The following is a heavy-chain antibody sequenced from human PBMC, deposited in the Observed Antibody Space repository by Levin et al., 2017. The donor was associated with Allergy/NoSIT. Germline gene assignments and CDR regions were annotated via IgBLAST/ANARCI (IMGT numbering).Heavy chain of an antibody. D-gene: IGHD4-23*01. CDR1: GYTFSNYN. J-gene: IGHJ4*02. CDR2: ISPYNGNT. V-gene: IGHV1-18*01. Sequence: AASVKVSCKASGYTFSNYNINWVRQAPGQGLVWMGRISPYNGNTNYAQNFQGRVTMTTDTSTNTAYLELRSLRSDDSAVYFCARGATVGDSWGQGTLVTVSS. CDR3: ARGATVGDS.